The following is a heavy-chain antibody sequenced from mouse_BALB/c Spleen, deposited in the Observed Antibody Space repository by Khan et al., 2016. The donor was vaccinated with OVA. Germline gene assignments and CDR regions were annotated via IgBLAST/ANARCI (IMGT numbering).Heavy chain of an antibody. D-gene: IGHD1-3*01. V-gene: IGHV1-7*01. Sequence: QVQLKQSGAELAKPGASVKMSCKASGYTFINYWILWVKQRPGQGLEWIGYINPSTGYTDYNQNFKDKATLTADKSSSTAYMQLSSLTSEDSAVYKCARSGVRGGFDYWGQGTTLTVSA. CDR3: ARSGVRGGFDY. J-gene: IGHJ2*01. CDR2: INPSTGYT. CDR1: GYTFINYW.